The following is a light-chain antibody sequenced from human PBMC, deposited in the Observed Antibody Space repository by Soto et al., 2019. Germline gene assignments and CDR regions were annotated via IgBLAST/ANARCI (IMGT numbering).Light chain of an antibody. J-gene: IGKJ3*01. Sequence: DIQMTQSPSSLSASVGDRVTITCRASQSISSYLNWYQQKPRKAPKLLIYAASSLQSGVPSRFSGRGSGTDFTLTISSLQPEDFATYYCQNSDSTPPTVGPGTKVDSK. CDR1: QSISSY. CDR2: AAS. CDR3: QNSDSTPPT. V-gene: IGKV1-39*01.